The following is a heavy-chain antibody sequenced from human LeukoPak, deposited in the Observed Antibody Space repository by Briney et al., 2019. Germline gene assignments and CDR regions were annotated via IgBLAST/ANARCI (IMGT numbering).Heavy chain of an antibody. J-gene: IGHJ5*02. V-gene: IGHV4-59*01. CDR1: GGSISSYY. Sequence: SETLSLTCTVSGGSISSYYWSWIRQPPGKGLEWIGYIYYSGSTNYNPSLKSRVTISVDTSKNRFSLKLSSVTAADTAVYYCARALLGANWFDPWGQGTLVTVSS. D-gene: IGHD3-10*01. CDR2: IYYSGST. CDR3: ARALLGANWFDP.